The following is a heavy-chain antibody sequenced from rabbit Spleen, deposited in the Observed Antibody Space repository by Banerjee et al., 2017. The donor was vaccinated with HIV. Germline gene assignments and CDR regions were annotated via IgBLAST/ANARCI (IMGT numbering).Heavy chain of an antibody. CDR2: IYNGDGST. Sequence: EESGGDLVQPEGSLTLTCKASGFDFSSDAMCWVRQAPGKGSEWIACIYNGDGSTYYASWVNGRVTISKTSSTTVTLQMTSLTAADTATYFCARDLAAWNSGSYAFNLWGPGTLVTVS. D-gene: IGHD1-1*01. V-gene: IGHV1S47*01. J-gene: IGHJ4*01. CDR1: GFDFSSDA. CDR3: ARDLAAWNSGSYAFNL.